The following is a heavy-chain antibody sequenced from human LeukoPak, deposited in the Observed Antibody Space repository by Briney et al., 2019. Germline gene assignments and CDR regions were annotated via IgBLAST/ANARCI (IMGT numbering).Heavy chain of an antibody. CDR2: IIPIFGTA. CDR1: GGTFSSYA. D-gene: IGHD3-3*01. V-gene: IGHV1-69*05. CDR3: ASAIFGVVISQLDY. J-gene: IGHJ4*02. Sequence: SVKVSCKASGGTFSSYAISWVRQAPGQGLEWMGRIIPIFGTANYAQKFQGRVTTTTDESTSTAYMELSSLRSEDTAVYYCASAIFGVVISQLDYWGQGTLVTVSS.